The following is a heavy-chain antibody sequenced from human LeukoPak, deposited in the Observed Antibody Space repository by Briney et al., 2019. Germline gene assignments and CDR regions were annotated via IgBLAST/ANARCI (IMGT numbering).Heavy chain of an antibody. D-gene: IGHD1-26*01. Sequence: GESLKISCKGSGYSFTSYWIGWVRQMPGKGLVWMGIIYPGDSDTRYSPSFQGQVTISADKSISTAYLQWSSLKASDSGMYYCARSGDGGSYFLAASIDYWGQGTLVTVSS. J-gene: IGHJ4*02. CDR3: ARSGDGGSYFLAASIDY. CDR1: GYSFTSYW. CDR2: IYPGDSDT. V-gene: IGHV5-51*01.